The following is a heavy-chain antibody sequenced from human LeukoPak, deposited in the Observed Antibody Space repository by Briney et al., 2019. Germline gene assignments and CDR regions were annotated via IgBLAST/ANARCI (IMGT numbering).Heavy chain of an antibody. CDR3: ARPLLGTTTLFDY. CDR1: GGSISSSSCY. Sequence: SETLSLTCTVSGGSISSSSCYWGWIRQPPGKGLEWIGSIYYSGSTYYNPSLKSRVTISVDTSKNQFSLKLSSVTAADTAVYYCARPLLGTTTLFDYWGQGTLVTVSS. J-gene: IGHJ4*02. V-gene: IGHV4-39*01. D-gene: IGHD3-16*01. CDR2: IYYSGST.